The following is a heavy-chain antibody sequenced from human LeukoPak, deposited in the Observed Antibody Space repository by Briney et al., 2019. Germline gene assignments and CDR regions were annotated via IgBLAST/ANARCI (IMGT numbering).Heavy chain of an antibody. Sequence: ASVKVSCKASGGTFSSYAISWVRQAPGQGLGWMGGIIPIFGTANYAQKFQGRVTITADESTSTAYMELSSLRSEDTAVYYCARAMVRGVPTLYYYYGMDVWGQGTTVTVSS. CDR1: GGTFSSYA. CDR3: ARAMVRGVPTLYYYYGMDV. V-gene: IGHV1-69*13. J-gene: IGHJ6*02. CDR2: IIPIFGTA. D-gene: IGHD3-10*01.